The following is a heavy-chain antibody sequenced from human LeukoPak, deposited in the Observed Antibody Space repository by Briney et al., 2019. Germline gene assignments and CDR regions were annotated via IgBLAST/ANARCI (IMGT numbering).Heavy chain of an antibody. CDR1: GFTSSSYA. J-gene: IGHJ4*02. CDR2: ISSSSSYI. CDR3: ARVGVVGATRLFDY. Sequence: GGSLRLSCAASGFTSSSYAMNWVRQAPGKGLEWVSSISSSSSYIYYADSVKGRFTISRDNAKNSLYLQMNSLRAEDTAVYYCARVGVVGATRLFDYWGQGTLVTVSS. D-gene: IGHD1-26*01. V-gene: IGHV3-21*01.